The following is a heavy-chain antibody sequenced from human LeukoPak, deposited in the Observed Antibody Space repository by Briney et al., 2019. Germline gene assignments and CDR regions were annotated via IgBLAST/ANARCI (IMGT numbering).Heavy chain of an antibody. CDR2: IIPILGIA. CDR3: ARDKYSSSWYWSDY. Sequence: SVKVSCKASGGTFSSYAISWVRQAPGQGLEWMGGIIPILGIANYAQKFQGRVTITADKSTSTAYMELSSLRSEDTAVYYCARDKYSSSWYWSDYWGQGTLVTVSS. CDR1: GGTFSSYA. V-gene: IGHV1-69*10. J-gene: IGHJ4*02. D-gene: IGHD6-13*01.